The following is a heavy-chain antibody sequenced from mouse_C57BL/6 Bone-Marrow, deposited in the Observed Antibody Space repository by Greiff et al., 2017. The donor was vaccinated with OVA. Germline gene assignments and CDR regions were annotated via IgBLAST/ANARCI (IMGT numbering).Heavy chain of an antibody. Sequence: VMLVESGAELARPGASVKMSCKASGYTFTSYTMHWVKQRPGQGLEWIGYINPSSGYTKYNQKFKDKATLTADKSSSTAYMQLSSLTSEDSAVYYCARRSYYDYDYYAMDYWGQGTSVTVSS. CDR3: ARRSYYDYDYYAMDY. CDR1: GYTFTSYT. CDR2: INPSSGYT. V-gene: IGHV1-4*01. D-gene: IGHD2-4*01. J-gene: IGHJ4*01.